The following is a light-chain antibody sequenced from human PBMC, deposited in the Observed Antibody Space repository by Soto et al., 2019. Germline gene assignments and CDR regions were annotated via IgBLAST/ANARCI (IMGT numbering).Light chain of an antibody. CDR1: SGHSSYI. J-gene: IGLJ2*01. V-gene: IGLV4-60*03. CDR3: ETWDSNTRV. CDR2: LEGSGSY. Sequence: QSVLTQSSSASASLGSSVKLTCTLSSGHSSYIIAWHQQQPGKAPRYLMKLEGSGSYNKGSGVPDRFSGSSSGADRYLTISNLQSEDKADYYCETWDSNTRVFGGGTKVTVL.